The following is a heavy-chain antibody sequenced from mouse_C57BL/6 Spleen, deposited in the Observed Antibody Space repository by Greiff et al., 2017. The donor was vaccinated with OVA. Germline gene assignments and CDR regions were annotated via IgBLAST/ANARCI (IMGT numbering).Heavy chain of an antibody. CDR3: TRSDYYGSRRTWFAY. Sequence: VKLVESGAELVRPGASVTLSCKASGYTFTDYEMHWVKQTPVHGLEWIGAIDPETGGTAYNQKFKGKAILTADKSSSTAYMELRSLTSEDSAVYYCTRSDYYGSRRTWFAYWGQGTLVTVSA. D-gene: IGHD1-1*01. CDR2: IDPETGGT. J-gene: IGHJ3*01. CDR1: GYTFTDYE. V-gene: IGHV1-15*01.